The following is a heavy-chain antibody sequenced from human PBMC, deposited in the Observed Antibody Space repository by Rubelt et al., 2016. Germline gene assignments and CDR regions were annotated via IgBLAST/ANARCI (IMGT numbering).Heavy chain of an antibody. J-gene: IGHJ5*02. Sequence: QLQLQESGPGLVKPSETLSLTCTVSGGSISSSSYYWGWIRQPPGKGLEWIGSIYYSGSTYYNPSLKSRVTISVDTSKNQFSLKLSSVTAADTAVYYCARHIPPRYCSGGSCYSNLLDPWGQGTLVTVSS. D-gene: IGHD2-15*01. V-gene: IGHV4-39*01. CDR1: GGSISSSSYY. CDR3: ARHIPPRYCSGGSCYSNLLDP. CDR2: IYYSGST.